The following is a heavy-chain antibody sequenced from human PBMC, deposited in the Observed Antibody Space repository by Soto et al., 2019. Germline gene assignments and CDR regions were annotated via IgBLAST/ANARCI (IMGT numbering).Heavy chain of an antibody. D-gene: IGHD6-13*01. CDR3: ARDRGVAAGTYPLGP. CDR1: GGSISRPNW. Sequence: SENLSLTCGVSGGSISRPNWWIWARQFPGKGLEWIGEIFHTGSVNYNPSLKSRVTISVDTSKNQFSLKLRSVTAADTAVYYCARDRGVAAGTYPLGPWGQGNLVT. V-gene: IGHV4-4*02. J-gene: IGHJ5*02. CDR2: IFHTGSV.